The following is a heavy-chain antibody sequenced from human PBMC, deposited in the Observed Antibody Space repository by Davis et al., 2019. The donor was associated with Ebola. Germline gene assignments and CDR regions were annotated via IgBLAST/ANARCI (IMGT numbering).Heavy chain of an antibody. V-gene: IGHV3-9*01. CDR2: ISWNSYYM. D-gene: IGHD3-3*01. Sequence: GGSLRLSCAASGFKFDDYAMHWVRRVPGKGLEWVSGISWNSYYMYYGDSVKGRFTISRDNSKKTLYLQMNSLRAEDTAVYYCAKSGLSFGVVKYHYGMDVWGKGTTVTVSS. J-gene: IGHJ6*04. CDR3: AKSGLSFGVVKYHYGMDV. CDR1: GFKFDDYA.